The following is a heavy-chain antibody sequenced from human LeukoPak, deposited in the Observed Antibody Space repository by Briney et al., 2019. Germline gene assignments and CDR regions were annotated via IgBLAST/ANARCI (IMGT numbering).Heavy chain of an antibody. V-gene: IGHV2-5*01. CDR3: AHIDFDNSQFDP. D-gene: IGHD3-9*01. Sequence: SGPTLVKPTQTLTLTCTFSGFSLSTSGVGVGWIRQPRGKALEWLALTYWNDDKRYSPSLKSRLTITKDTSKNQVVLTTTNMDPVDTATYYCAHIDFDNSQFDPWGQGTLVTVSS. J-gene: IGHJ5*02. CDR2: TYWNDDK. CDR1: GFSLSTSGVG.